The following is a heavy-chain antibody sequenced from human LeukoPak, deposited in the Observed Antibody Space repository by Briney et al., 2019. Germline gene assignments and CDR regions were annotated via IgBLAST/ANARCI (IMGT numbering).Heavy chain of an antibody. Sequence: SETLSLTCAVYGGSFSGYYWSWIRQPPGKGLEWIGEINHSGSTKYNPSLKSRVTISVDTSKNQFSLKLSSVTAADTAVYYCARATGIYDFWSGYYNYYYMDVWGKGTTVTVSS. CDR1: GGSFSGYY. V-gene: IGHV4-34*01. D-gene: IGHD3-3*01. CDR2: INHSGST. J-gene: IGHJ6*03. CDR3: ARATGIYDFWSGYYNYYYMDV.